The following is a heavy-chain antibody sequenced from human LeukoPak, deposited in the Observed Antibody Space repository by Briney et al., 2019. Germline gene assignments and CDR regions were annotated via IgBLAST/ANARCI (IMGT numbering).Heavy chain of an antibody. V-gene: IGHV3-23*01. Sequence: GGSLRLSCAASGFTVSSNYMSWVRQASGKGLEWVSGVSGSSGSTYYADSVKGRFTISRDNSKSTLFLQMNSLRAEDTAVYYCAKLARYSYVGVYYFDYWGQGTLVTVSS. CDR3: AKLARYSYVGVYYFDY. CDR1: GFTVSSNY. J-gene: IGHJ4*02. D-gene: IGHD5-18*01. CDR2: VSGSSGST.